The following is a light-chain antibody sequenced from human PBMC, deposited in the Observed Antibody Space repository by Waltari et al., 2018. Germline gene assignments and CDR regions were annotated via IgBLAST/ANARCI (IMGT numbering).Light chain of an antibody. Sequence: EIVLTQSPGTLSLSPGERATLSCRASQSVSSNYLAWYQQKPGQAPRLLINGASTRATGSPDGFGGSGSGTDFTLTISRLEPEDFVVYYCQQYGSSPVTFGQGTRVEI. CDR2: GAS. CDR1: QSVSSNY. CDR3: QQYGSSPVT. V-gene: IGKV3-20*01. J-gene: IGKJ5*01.